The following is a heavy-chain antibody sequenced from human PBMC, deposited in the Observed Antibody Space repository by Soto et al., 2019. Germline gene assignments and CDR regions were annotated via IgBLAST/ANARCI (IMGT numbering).Heavy chain of an antibody. CDR3: AKDWAYSDPPGWYFDL. V-gene: IGHV3-9*01. D-gene: IGHD4-17*01. CDR1: GFTFDDYA. CDR2: ISWNSGSI. Sequence: EVQLVESGGGLVQPGRSLRLSCAASGFTFDDYAMHWVRQAPGKGLEWVSGISWNSGSIGYADSVKGRFTISRDNAKNSLYLQMNSLRAEDTALYYCAKDWAYSDPPGWYFDLWGRGTLVTVSS. J-gene: IGHJ2*01.